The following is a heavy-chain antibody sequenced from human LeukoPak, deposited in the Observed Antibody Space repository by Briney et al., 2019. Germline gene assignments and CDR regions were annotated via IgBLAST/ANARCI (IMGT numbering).Heavy chain of an antibody. CDR1: GFTFSDHY. D-gene: IGHD5-12*01. V-gene: IGHV3-49*04. CDR3: TRVQIVATIIDY. Sequence: GGSLRLSCAASGFTFSDHYMDWVRQAPGKGLEWVGFIRRKADGGTTEHAASLKGRFTISRDDSKSIVYLQMNSLKTEDTAVYYCTRVQIVATIIDYWGQGTLVTVSS. J-gene: IGHJ4*02. CDR2: IRRKADGGTT.